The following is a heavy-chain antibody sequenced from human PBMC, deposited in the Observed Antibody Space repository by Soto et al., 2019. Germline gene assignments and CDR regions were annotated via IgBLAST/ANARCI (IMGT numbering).Heavy chain of an antibody. CDR1: GYTFSTSG. D-gene: IGHD1-20*01. CDR3: ARDTESNRYND. Sequence: ASVKVSCKTSGYTFSTSGISWVRQAHGQGLEWVGWIRPDNGNRKSAQRLQGRVTLTTDTPASTAYMELRSLTSDDTAMYYCARDTESNRYNDWGQGTLVTVSS. CDR2: IRPDNGNR. V-gene: IGHV1-18*01. J-gene: IGHJ1*01.